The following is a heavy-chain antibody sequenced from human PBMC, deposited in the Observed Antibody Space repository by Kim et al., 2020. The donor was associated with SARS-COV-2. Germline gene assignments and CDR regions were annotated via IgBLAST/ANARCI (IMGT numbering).Heavy chain of an antibody. CDR1: GGSVSSGSYY. CDR2: IYYSGST. CDR3: ARARWGTTGGFFVP. Sequence: SDTLSLTCTVSGGSVSSGSYYWSWIRQPPGKGLEWIGYIYYSGSTNYNPSLKSRVTISVDTSKNQFSLKLSSVTAADTAVYYCARARWGTTGGFFVPWG. J-gene: IGHJ5*02. D-gene: IGHD7-27*01. V-gene: IGHV4-61*01.